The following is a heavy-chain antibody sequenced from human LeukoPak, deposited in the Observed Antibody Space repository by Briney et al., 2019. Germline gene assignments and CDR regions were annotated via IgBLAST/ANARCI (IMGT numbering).Heavy chain of an antibody. CDR2: ISRSGGST. D-gene: IGHD3-10*01. Sequence: GGSLRLSCAASELHAMTWVRQGPGKGLEWVSAISRSGGSTYYADSVKGRFSISRDKSNNTLFLQMNSLRAEDTAVYYCAKLGGKTANGDEYYGMDVWGQGTTVTVSS. V-gene: IGHV3-23*01. CDR3: AKLGGKTANGDEYYGMDV. CDR1: ELHA. J-gene: IGHJ6*02.